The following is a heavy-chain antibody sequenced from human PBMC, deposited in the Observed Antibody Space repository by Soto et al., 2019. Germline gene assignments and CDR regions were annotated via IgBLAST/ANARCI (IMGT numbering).Heavy chain of an antibody. CDR2: ISSSSSYI. CDR3: ARDLFARPPPLITIFDY. Sequence: GGSLRLSCAASGFTFSSYSMNWVRQAPGKGLEWVSSISSSSSYIYYADSVKGRFTISRDNAKNSLYLQMNSLRAEDTAVYYCARDLFARPPPLITIFDYWGQGTLVTVSS. J-gene: IGHJ4*02. D-gene: IGHD3-3*01. CDR1: GFTFSSYS. V-gene: IGHV3-21*01.